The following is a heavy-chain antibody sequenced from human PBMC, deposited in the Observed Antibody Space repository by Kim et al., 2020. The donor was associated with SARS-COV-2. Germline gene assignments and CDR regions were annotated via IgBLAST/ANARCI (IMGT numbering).Heavy chain of an antibody. D-gene: IGHD5-12*01. Sequence: KFQGRVTMTRDTSTSTVYMELSSLRSEDTAVYYCARARRDGYNSPIAFDYWGQGTLVTVSS. V-gene: IGHV1-46*01. J-gene: IGHJ4*02. CDR3: ARARRDGYNSPIAFDY.